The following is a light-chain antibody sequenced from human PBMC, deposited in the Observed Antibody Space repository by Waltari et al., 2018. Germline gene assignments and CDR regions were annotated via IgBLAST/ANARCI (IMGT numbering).Light chain of an antibody. CDR1: QSISTF. J-gene: IGKJ3*01. CDR3: QQSHSPPFT. V-gene: IGKV1-39*01. CDR2: AAS. Sequence: DIQMTQSPSSLSASVGDRVTIPSRASQSISTFLNWYQQVPGKAPELLIYAASSLQSGVPSGFSGSGSGTDFTLTISSLQPEDFATYYCQQSHSPPFTFGPGTKVDIK.